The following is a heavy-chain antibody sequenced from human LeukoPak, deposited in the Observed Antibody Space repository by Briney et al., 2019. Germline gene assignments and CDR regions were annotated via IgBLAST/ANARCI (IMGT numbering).Heavy chain of an antibody. D-gene: IGHD3-10*01. CDR2: ISGTAENT. J-gene: IGHJ4*02. Sequence: GGSLRLSCAASGFIFSSYPMSRVRQAPGKGLEWVSAISGTAENTYYADSVKGRFSISRDNSRNTVHLQMNSLRPEDTAVYYCANQRGGFWGQGTLVTVSS. V-gene: IGHV3-23*01. CDR3: ANQRGGF. CDR1: GFIFSSYP.